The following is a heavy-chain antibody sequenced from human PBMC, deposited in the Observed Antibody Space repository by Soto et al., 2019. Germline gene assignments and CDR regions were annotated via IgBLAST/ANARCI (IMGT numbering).Heavy chain of an antibody. CDR3: ARHFYYGDYRGY. D-gene: IGHD4-17*01. J-gene: IGHJ4*02. CDR1: GGSISSSSYY. CDR2: IYYSGST. Sequence: QLQLQESGPGLVKPSETLSLTCTVSGGSISSSSYYWGWIRQPPGKGLEWIGSIYYSGSTYYNPSLKSRVTISVDTSKDQFSLKLSSVTAADTAVYYCARHFYYGDYRGYWGQGTLVTVSS. V-gene: IGHV4-39*01.